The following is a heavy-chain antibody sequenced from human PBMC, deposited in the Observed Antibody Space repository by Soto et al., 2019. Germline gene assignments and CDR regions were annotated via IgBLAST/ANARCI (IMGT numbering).Heavy chain of an antibody. CDR2: SSTYNGNT. CDR1: DYTLSNYG. Sequence: QAQLVQSGAEMKKPGASVKVSCKASDYTLSNYGISWVRQAPGQGLEWMGWSSTYNGNTKYAKKFQGRVTMTTDTSTSTAYMELRSLRSDDTAVYYCVRDHHDFSSDYHYYHMDVWGKGTTVTVSS. J-gene: IGHJ6*03. D-gene: IGHD3-3*01. CDR3: VRDHHDFSSDYHYYHMDV. V-gene: IGHV1-18*01.